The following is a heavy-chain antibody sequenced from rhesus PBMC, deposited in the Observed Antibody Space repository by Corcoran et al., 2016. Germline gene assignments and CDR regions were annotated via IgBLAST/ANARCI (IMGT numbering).Heavy chain of an antibody. CDR3: AKGYSVTH. J-gene: IGHJ4*01. V-gene: IGHV1-111*02. Sequence: EVQLVQSGAEVKKPGATVKISCKASGYTFLDHYMNWVRQAPGKGLERVGGNATSEGEADYAQKFQTRVTITAYLSTDTAYMEPSSLRSEDTAVYYCAKGYSVTHWGQGVLVTVSS. CDR2: NATSEGEA. D-gene: IGHD5-36*01. CDR1: GYTFLDHY.